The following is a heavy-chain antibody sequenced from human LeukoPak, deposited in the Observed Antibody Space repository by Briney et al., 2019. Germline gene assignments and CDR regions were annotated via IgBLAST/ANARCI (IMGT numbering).Heavy chain of an antibody. D-gene: IGHD4-11*01. CDR2: ISYDGGNK. J-gene: IGHJ4*02. Sequence: GGSLRLSCAASGFTFSSYAMHWVRQAPGKGLEWVAVISYDGGNKYYADSVKGRFTISRDNSKNTLYLQMNSLRAEDTAVYYCARGSYSTVPELFDYWGQGTLVTVSS. V-gene: IGHV3-30*04. CDR1: GFTFSSYA. CDR3: ARGSYSTVPELFDY.